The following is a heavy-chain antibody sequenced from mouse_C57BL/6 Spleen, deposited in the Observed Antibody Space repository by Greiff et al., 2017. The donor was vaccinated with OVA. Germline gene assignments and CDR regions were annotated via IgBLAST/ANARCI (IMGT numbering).Heavy chain of an antibody. CDR3: ARSYYYGSSPYYFDY. V-gene: IGHV1-64*01. D-gene: IGHD1-1*01. Sequence: VKLQESGAELVKPGASVKLSCKASGYTFTSYWMHWVKQRPGQGLEWIGMIHPNSGSTNYNEKFKSKATLTVDKSSSTAYMQLSSLTSEDSAVYYCARSYYYGSSPYYFDYWGQGTTLTVSS. J-gene: IGHJ2*01. CDR2: IHPNSGST. CDR1: GYTFTSYW.